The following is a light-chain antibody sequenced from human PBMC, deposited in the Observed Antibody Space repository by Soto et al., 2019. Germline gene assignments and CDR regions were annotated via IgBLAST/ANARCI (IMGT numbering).Light chain of an antibody. Sequence: QSALTQPRSVSGSPGQSVTISCTGTSSDAGGYNQVSWYQQHPGKAPKLMIYDVTKRPSGVPDRFSGSKSGNTASLTISGLQAEDEADYYCCSFADTSYVFGTGTKVTVL. J-gene: IGLJ1*01. CDR3: CSFADTSYV. CDR1: SSDAGGYNQ. CDR2: DVT. V-gene: IGLV2-11*01.